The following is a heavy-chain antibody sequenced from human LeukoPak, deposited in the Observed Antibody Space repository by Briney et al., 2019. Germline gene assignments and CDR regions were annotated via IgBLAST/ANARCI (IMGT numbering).Heavy chain of an antibody. CDR3: ARYYYDSSGYYYLDY. D-gene: IGHD3-22*01. CDR2: MYYSGST. Sequence: PSETLSLTCPLSAGSIGSSSYYWGWIRQPPGKGLEWIGSMYYSGSTYYSPSLKSRVTISGDTSKSQFSLKLGSVTAADTAVYYCARYYYDSSGYYYLDYWGQGTLVTVSS. J-gene: IGHJ4*02. V-gene: IGHV4-39*01. CDR1: AGSIGSSSYY.